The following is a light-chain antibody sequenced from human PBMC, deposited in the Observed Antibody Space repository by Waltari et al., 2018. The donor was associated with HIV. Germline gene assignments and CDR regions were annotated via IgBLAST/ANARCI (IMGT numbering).Light chain of an antibody. CDR2: EVS. CDR3: SSYTSSDTVV. Sequence: QSALTQPASVSGSPGQSISISCPGTSSDVGGYNAVSWYQHHPAKAPKLVILEVSNRPSGVSNRFSGSKSGNRASLTISGLQAEDEAYYYCSSYTSSDTVVFGGGTKVTVL. CDR1: SSDVGGYNA. J-gene: IGLJ2*01. V-gene: IGLV2-14*01.